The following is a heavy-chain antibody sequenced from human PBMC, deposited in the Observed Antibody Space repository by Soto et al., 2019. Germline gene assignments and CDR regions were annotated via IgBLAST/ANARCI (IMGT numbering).Heavy chain of an antibody. D-gene: IGHD3-3*01. CDR3: ARGGLYYDFWSGRHYFDY. CDR1: GFTFSSYA. CDR2: ISYDGSNK. J-gene: IGHJ4*02. Sequence: GGSLRLSCAASGFTFSSYAMHWVRQAPGKGLEWVAVISYDGSNKYYADSVKGRFTISRDNSKNTLYLQMNSLRAEDTAVYYCARGGLYYDFWSGRHYFDYWGQGTLVTVSS. V-gene: IGHV3-30-3*01.